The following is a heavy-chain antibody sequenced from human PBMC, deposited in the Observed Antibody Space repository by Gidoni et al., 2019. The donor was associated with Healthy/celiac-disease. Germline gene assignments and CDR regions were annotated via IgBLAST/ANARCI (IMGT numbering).Heavy chain of an antibody. V-gene: IGHV3-30*18. CDR2: ISYDGSNK. CDR3: AKGRRITIFGVAEVRDAFDI. Sequence: QVQLVESGGGVVQPGRSLRLSCAGSGFTFSSHGMQWVRQAPGKGLEWVAVISYDGSNKYYADSVKGRFTISRDNSKNTLYLQMNSLRAEDTAVYYCAKGRRITIFGVAEVRDAFDIWGQGTMVTVSS. CDR1: GFTFSSHG. J-gene: IGHJ3*02. D-gene: IGHD3-3*01.